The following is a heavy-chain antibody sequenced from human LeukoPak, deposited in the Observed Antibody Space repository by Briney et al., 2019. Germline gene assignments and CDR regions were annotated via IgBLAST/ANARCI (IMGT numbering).Heavy chain of an antibody. V-gene: IGHV3-23*01. Sequence: PGGSLRLPCAASGFTFSTYAMSWVRQAPGKGLQWVSLISGSGDGAHYADSVKGRFTISRDNSKNTVYLQMTNLRAEDTAVYYCAKGYIQLWWFDYWGQGTLVTVSS. CDR1: GFTFSTYA. J-gene: IGHJ4*02. CDR2: ISGSGDGA. CDR3: AKGYIQLWWFDY. D-gene: IGHD2-21*01.